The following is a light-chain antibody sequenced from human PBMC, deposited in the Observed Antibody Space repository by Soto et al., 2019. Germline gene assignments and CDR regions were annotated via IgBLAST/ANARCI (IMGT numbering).Light chain of an antibody. V-gene: IGKV3-20*01. CDR1: QSVSSSY. J-gene: IGKJ3*01. CDR3: QQYGSSPQVFT. CDR2: GAS. Sequence: EIVLPQSPGTLSLSPGERATLSCRASQSVSSSYLAWYQQKPCQAPRLLIYGASSRATGIPDRFRGSGSGTDFPLTISRLEPEDFAVYYCQQYGSSPQVFTFDLGPRWISN.